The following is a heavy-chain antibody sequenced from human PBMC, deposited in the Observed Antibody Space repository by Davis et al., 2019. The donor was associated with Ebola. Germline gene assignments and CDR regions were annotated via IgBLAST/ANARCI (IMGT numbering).Heavy chain of an antibody. Sequence: SETLSLTCTVSGGSISSGGYYWHWIRQPPGKGLEPIGYIYYSGSTDYSPSLRVRVTISLDTSKNQFSLRLSSVTAADTAVYYCATSHSDWLLPFDYWGQGTLATVSS. CDR1: GGSISSGGYY. V-gene: IGHV4-61*08. D-gene: IGHD3-9*01. J-gene: IGHJ4*02. CDR2: IYYSGST. CDR3: ATSHSDWLLPFDY.